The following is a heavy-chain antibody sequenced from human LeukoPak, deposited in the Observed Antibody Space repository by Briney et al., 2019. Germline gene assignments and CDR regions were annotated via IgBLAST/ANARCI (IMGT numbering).Heavy chain of an antibody. J-gene: IGHJ4*02. CDR3: ARDFHSSGYYHYFHY. D-gene: IGHD3-22*01. Sequence: GASVKVSCKASGYTFTSYGISWVRQAPGQALEWMGWISGYNGNTNYAQKLQGRVTMTTDTSTSTAYMELRSLRSDDTAVYYCARDFHSSGYYHYFHYWGQGTLVTLSS. CDR1: GYTFTSYG. V-gene: IGHV1-18*01. CDR2: ISGYNGNT.